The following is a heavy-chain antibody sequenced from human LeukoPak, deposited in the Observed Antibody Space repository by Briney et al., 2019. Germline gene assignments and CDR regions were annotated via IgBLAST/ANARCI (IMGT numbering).Heavy chain of an antibody. Sequence: GGSLRLSCAASGFTFSDYYMSWVRQAPGKGLEWLLYISTSGSTIYYADSVRGRFTISRDNAKNSLYLQMNSLRAEDTAVYYCARASTYYDILTGYYHWGQGTLVTVSS. CDR2: ISTSGSTI. V-gene: IGHV3-11*04. CDR1: GFTFSDYY. D-gene: IGHD3-9*01. CDR3: ARASTYYDILTGYYH. J-gene: IGHJ5*02.